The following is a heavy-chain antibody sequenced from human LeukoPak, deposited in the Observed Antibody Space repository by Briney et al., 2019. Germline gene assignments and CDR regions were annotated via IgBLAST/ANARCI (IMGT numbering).Heavy chain of an antibody. V-gene: IGHV1-58*02. J-gene: IGHJ6*02. D-gene: IGHD1-26*01. CDR1: GFTFTSSA. Sequence: SVKVSCKASGFTFTSSAMQWVRQARGQRLELIGWIVVGSGNTNYAQKFQERVTITRDMSTSTAYMELSSLRSEDTAVYYCAARADSGSYSDYYYYGMDVWGQGTTVTVSS. CDR2: IVVGSGNT. CDR3: AARADSGSYSDYYYYGMDV.